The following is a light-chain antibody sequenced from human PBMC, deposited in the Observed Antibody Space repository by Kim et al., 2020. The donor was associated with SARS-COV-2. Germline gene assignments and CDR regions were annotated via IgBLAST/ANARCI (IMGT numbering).Light chain of an antibody. Sequence: DIQMTQSPSTLSASVGDRVTITCRASQSISSWLAWYQQKPGKAPKLLIYKASSLESGVPSRFSGSGSGTEFTLTISSLQPDDFATYNSQKYNSYTLTLGQGSKVEI. CDR3: QKYNSYTLT. CDR1: QSISSW. J-gene: IGKJ1*01. CDR2: KAS. V-gene: IGKV1-5*03.